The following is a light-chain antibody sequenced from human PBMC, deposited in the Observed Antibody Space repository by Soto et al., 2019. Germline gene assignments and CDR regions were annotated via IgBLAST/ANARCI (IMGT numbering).Light chain of an antibody. CDR3: MKSIQLPIT. CDR2: EVS. J-gene: IGKJ5*01. CDR1: QILLHSDGKTY. Sequence: DVVMTHSPRSLPVTLVHPASISFKSSQILLHSDGKTYLYWYLQKPGQPPQLLIYEVSNRFSGVPDRFSGSGSGTDFTLKISRVEAEDVGVYYCMKSIQLPITFGQGTRLEIK. V-gene: IGKV2D-29*01.